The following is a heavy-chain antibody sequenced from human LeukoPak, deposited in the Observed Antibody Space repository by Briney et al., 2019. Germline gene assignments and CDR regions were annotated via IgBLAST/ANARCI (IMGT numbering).Heavy chain of an antibody. CDR3: AGAMIVKTAVWSFDI. CDR2: ITYDGNNK. J-gene: IGHJ3*02. D-gene: IGHD3-22*01. CDR1: GFTFSNYG. V-gene: IGHV3-30*03. Sequence: PGGSLRLSCAASGFTFSNYGIHWVRQAPGKGLEWVAVITYDGNNKYYADSVKGRFTISRDNSKNTLFLQMNSLRAEDTAVYYCAGAMIVKTAVWSFDIWGQGTMVTVSS.